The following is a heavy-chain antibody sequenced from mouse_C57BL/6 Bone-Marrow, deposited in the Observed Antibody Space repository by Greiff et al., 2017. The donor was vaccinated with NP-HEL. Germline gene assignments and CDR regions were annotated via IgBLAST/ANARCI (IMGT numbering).Heavy chain of an antibody. CDR2: ISSGGSYT. CDR3: ARRFYYGSIYAMDY. V-gene: IGHV5-6*02. D-gene: IGHD1-1*01. J-gene: IGHJ4*01. Sequence: EVKVVESGGDLVKPGGSLKLSCAASGFTFSSYGMSWVRQTPDKRLEWVATISSGGSYTYYPDSVKGRFTISRDNAKNTLYLQMSSLKSEDTAMYYCARRFYYGSIYAMDYWGQGTSVTVSS. CDR1: GFTFSSYG.